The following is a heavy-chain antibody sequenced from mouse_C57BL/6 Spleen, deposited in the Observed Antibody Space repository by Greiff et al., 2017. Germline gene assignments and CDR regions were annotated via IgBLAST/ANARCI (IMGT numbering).Heavy chain of an antibody. CDR3: ARPPVVATDYAMDY. D-gene: IGHD1-1*01. Sequence: QVQLQQPGAELVKPGASVKLSCKASGYTFTSYWMHWVKQRPGQGLEWIGMIHPNSGSTNYNEKFKSKATLTVDKSSSTAYMQLSSRTSEDSAVYYCARPPVVATDYAMDYWGQGTSVTVSS. CDR1: GYTFTSYW. CDR2: IHPNSGST. J-gene: IGHJ4*01. V-gene: IGHV1-64*01.